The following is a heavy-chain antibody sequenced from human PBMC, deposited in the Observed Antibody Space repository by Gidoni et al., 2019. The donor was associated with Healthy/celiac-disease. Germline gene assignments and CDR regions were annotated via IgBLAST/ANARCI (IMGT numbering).Heavy chain of an antibody. D-gene: IGHD7-27*01. CDR2: IYYSGST. CDR1: GGSISSYY. Sequence: QVPLQESGPGLVKPSEPLSLTCTVSGGSISSYYWSWSRQPPGQGVELIGYIYYSGSTNYNPSLKSRVTISVDTSKNQFSLKLSSVTAADTAVYYCARPRGTRARTGDWYFDLWGRGTLVTVSS. J-gene: IGHJ2*01. V-gene: IGHV4-59*08. CDR3: ARPRGTRARTGDWYFDL.